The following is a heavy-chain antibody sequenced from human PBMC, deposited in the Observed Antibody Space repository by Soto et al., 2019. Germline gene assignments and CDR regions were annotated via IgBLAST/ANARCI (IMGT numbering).Heavy chain of an antibody. Sequence: SETLSLTCTVSGGSISSSSYYWGWIRQPPGKGLEWIGSIYYSGSTYYNPSLKSRVTISVDTSKNQFSLKLSSVTAADTAVYYCARQAVRGYYFDYWGQGTLVTVSS. CDR1: GGSISSSSYY. CDR3: ARQAVRGYYFDY. D-gene: IGHD3-10*01. V-gene: IGHV4-39*01. CDR2: IYYSGST. J-gene: IGHJ4*02.